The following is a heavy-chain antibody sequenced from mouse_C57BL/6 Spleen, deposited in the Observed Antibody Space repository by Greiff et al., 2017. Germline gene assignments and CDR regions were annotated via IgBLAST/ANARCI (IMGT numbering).Heavy chain of an antibody. J-gene: IGHJ2*01. D-gene: IGHD1-1*01. CDR2: IYPGDGDT. CDR3: ARKGAYGSSYFDY. CDR1: GYAFSSYW. V-gene: IGHV1-80*01. Sequence: VQLQQSGAELVKPGASVKISCKASGYAFSSYWMNWVKQRPGKGLEWIGQIYPGDGDTNYNGKFKGKATLTADKSSSTAYMQLSSLTSEDSAVYFCARKGAYGSSYFDYWGQGTTLTVSS.